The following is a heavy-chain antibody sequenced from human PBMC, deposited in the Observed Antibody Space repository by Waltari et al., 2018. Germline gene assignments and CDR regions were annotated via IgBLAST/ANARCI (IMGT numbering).Heavy chain of an antibody. D-gene: IGHD6-13*01. CDR2: IYSDGST. V-gene: IGHV3-66*01. Sequence: EVQMVESGGGLVQPGGSLRLSCAASGFSVSPNYMSWVRQAPGKGLEWVSVIYSDGSTDYADSVKGRFTISTDKSKDTLYLQMDRLRAEDTAVYYCASIAPTGTSRVYWGQGTLVTVSS. J-gene: IGHJ4*02. CDR1: GFSVSPNY. CDR3: ASIAPTGTSRVY.